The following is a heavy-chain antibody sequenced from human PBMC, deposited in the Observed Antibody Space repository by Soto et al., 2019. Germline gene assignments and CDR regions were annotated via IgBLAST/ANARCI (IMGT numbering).Heavy chain of an antibody. D-gene: IGHD6-13*01. CDR1: GFTFSGSA. Sequence: EVQLVESGGGLVQPGGSLKLSCAASGFTFSGSAMHWVRQASGKGLEWVGRIRSKANNYATAYAASVKGRFTISRDDSKNTAYLQMTSLKTEDTAVYYWTSSSSGYRSFHYGMDVWGQGTTVTVSS. V-gene: IGHV3-73*01. CDR3: TSSSSGYRSFHYGMDV. CDR2: IRSKANNYAT. J-gene: IGHJ6*02.